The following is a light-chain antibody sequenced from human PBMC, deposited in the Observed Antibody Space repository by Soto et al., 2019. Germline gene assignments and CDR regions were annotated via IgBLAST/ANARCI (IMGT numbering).Light chain of an antibody. Sequence: EIVMTQSPASLSVSPGERATLSCRASQSVSSLLAWYQLKPGQAPRLLIYGASTRPTGIPARFSGSGSGTEFSLTISSLQSEDFAVYFCQQYKNWPLTFGQGTKVDIK. CDR3: QQYKNWPLT. J-gene: IGKJ1*01. CDR1: QSVSSL. CDR2: GAS. V-gene: IGKV3-15*01.